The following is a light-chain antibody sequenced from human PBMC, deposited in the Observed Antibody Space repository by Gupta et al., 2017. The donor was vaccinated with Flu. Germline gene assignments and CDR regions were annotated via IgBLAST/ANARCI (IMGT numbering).Light chain of an antibody. CDR1: SRHSTYD. CDR2: VSGGGRY. V-gene: IGLV4-69*01. J-gene: IGLJ3*02. CDR3: QTWGTGYRV. Sequence: QVVLTQSPSASASLGASVKLTCTLSSRHSTYDIAWHQHQPEKGPRFLMTVSGGGRYRKGAGIPDRFSGSTSGAERFLIISRLQAEDEADYYCQTWGTGYRVFGGGTKLTVL.